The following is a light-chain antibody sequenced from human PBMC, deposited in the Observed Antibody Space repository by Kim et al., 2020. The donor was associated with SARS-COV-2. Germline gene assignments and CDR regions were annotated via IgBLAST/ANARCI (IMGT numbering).Light chain of an antibody. CDR1: QNVLNNY. V-gene: IGKV3-20*01. CDR2: HIS. Sequence: LSPAERATLSCRASQNVLNNYLAWYQHKPGQAPRLLVYHISIRASGTPDRFTGSGSGTDFTLTISRLEPDDSAVYYCQQYGRIPYAFGQGTKLEI. CDR3: QQYGRIPYA. J-gene: IGKJ2*01.